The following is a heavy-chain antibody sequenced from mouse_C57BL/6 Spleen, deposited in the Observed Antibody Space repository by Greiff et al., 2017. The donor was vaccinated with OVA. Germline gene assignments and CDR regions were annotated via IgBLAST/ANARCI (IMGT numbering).Heavy chain of an antibody. CDR1: GYTFTSYW. D-gene: IGHD3-1*01. CDR2: IHPNSGST. CDR3: ARESSPAWFAY. V-gene: IGHV1-64*01. J-gene: IGHJ3*01. Sequence: QVQLQQSGAELVKPGASVKLSCKASGYTFTSYWMHWVKQRPGQGLEWIGMIHPNSGSTNYNEKFKSKATLTVDKSSSTAYMQLSSLTSEDSAVYYCARESSPAWFAYWGQGTLVTVSA.